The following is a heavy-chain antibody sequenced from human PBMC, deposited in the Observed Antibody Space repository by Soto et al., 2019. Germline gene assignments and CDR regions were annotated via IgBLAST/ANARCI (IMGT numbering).Heavy chain of an antibody. CDR1: GFTFSSYS. CDR3: ASAATVTAYYFDY. CDR2: ISSSSSYI. D-gene: IGHD4-17*01. J-gene: IGHJ4*02. V-gene: IGHV3-21*01. Sequence: EVQLVESGGGLVKPGGSLRLSCAASGFTFSSYSMNWVRQAPGKGLEWVSSISSSSSYIYYADSVKGRFTISRDNAKHSLYLPMNSLRAEDTAVYDCASAATVTAYYFDYWGQGPLVTVSS.